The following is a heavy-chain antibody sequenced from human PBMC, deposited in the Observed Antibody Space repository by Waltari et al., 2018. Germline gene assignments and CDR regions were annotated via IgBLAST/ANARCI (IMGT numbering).Heavy chain of an antibody. Sequence: EVQLVESGGGLVQPGGSLRLSCAASGFTFNTFWMSWVRQAPGKGLEWGANIKQDGSEKYYVDSMKGRFTVSRDNAKNSLYLQMNSLTAEDTAIYYCGSLSRASGPDYWGQGTLVTVSS. CDR1: GFTFNTFW. CDR3: GSLSRASGPDY. CDR2: IKQDGSEK. J-gene: IGHJ4*02. D-gene: IGHD6-19*01. V-gene: IGHV3-7*01.